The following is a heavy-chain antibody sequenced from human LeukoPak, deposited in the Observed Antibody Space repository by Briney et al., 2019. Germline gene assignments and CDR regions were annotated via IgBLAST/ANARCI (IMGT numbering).Heavy chain of an antibody. Sequence: ASVKVSCKASGDTFSNYDVTWVRQAPGQGLEWMGRIISVFDTAKYAQTFQGRVTMTTDKSSSTAYMELYSLRSEDTAVYYCALSAEKQLVYFDFWGQGTLVTVSS. J-gene: IGHJ4*02. D-gene: IGHD6-13*01. V-gene: IGHV1-69*05. CDR3: ALSAEKQLVYFDF. CDR1: GDTFSNYD. CDR2: IISVFDTA.